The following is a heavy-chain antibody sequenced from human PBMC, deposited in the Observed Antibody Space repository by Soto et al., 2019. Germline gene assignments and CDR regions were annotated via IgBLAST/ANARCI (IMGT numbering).Heavy chain of an antibody. V-gene: IGHV3-73*01. D-gene: IGHD1-7*01. CDR2: IRSKANSYAT. J-gene: IGHJ6*02. CDR3: TRQGGITGTTNYYGMDV. Sequence: GGSLRLSCAASGFTFSGSAMHWVRQASGKGLEWVGRIRSKANSYATAYAASVKGRFTISRDDSKNTAYLQMNSLKTEDTAVYYCTRQGGITGTTNYYGMDVWGQGTTVTVSS. CDR1: GFTFSGSA.